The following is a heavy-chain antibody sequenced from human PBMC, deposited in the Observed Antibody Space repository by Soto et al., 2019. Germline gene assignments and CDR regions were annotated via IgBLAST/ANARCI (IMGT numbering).Heavy chain of an antibody. CDR3: ARAPKVSGSAQTRPDF. V-gene: IGHV4-39*07. CDR2: IYYSGST. D-gene: IGHD6-6*01. Sequence: SETLSLTCIVSGGSISSSSYYWGWIRQPPGKGLEWIGSIYYSGSTYYNPSLKSRVSISVDTSKNQFSLNLTSLTAADTAVYYCARAPKVSGSAQTRPDFWGQGSLVTSPQ. CDR1: GGSISSSSYY. J-gene: IGHJ4*02.